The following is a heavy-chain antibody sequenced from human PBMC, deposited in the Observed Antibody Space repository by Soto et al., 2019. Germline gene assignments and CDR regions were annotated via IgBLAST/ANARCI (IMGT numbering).Heavy chain of an antibody. CDR3: AKGGANYDFWSGWDYYYYGMDV. CDR1: GFTFSSYA. Sequence: GSLRLSCAASGFTFSSYAMSWVRQAPGKGLEWVSAISGSGGSTYYADSVKGRFTISRDNSKNTLYLQMNSLRAEDTAVYYCAKGGANYDFWSGWDYYYYGMDVWGQGTTVTVSS. CDR2: ISGSGGST. J-gene: IGHJ6*02. V-gene: IGHV3-23*01. D-gene: IGHD3-3*01.